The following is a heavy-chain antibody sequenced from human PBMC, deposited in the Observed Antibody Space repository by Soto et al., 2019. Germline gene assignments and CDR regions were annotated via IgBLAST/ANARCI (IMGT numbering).Heavy chain of an antibody. CDR3: ARASDYGYAFDI. CDR2: INHSGST. J-gene: IGHJ3*02. D-gene: IGHD4-17*01. V-gene: IGHV4-34*01. CDR1: GGSFSGYY. Sequence: SETLSLTCAVYGGSFSGYYWSWIRQPPGKGLEWIGEINHSGSTNYNPSLKSRVTISVDTSKNQFSLKLSSVTAADTAVYYCARASDYGYAFDIWGQGTMVTVSS.